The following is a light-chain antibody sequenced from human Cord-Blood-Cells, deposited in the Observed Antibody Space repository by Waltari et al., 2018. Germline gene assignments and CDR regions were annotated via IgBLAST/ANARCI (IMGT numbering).Light chain of an antibody. Sequence: DIQMTQSTSSLSASVGDRVTITCRASQSISSYLNWYQQKPGKAPKLLIYAASSLQSGVPSRFSGSGSGTDFTLTISSLQPEDFATYYCQQSYSTPRMLTFGGGTKVEIK. J-gene: IGKJ4*01. CDR1: QSISSY. CDR3: QQSYSTPRMLT. CDR2: AAS. V-gene: IGKV1-39*01.